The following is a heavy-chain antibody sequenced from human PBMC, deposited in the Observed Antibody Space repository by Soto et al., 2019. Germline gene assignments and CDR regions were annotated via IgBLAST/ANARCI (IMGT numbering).Heavy chain of an antibody. J-gene: IGHJ3*02. CDR2: IIPMLGVR. Sequence: QVQLVQSGAEVKKPGSSVKVSCKDSGGTFNTYSMFWVRQAPGQGLEWMGRIIPMLGVRNYAQRFQDRVTMTADKSTATVNMELSSLRSEDTALYYCTIVGWSGEVFDIWGQGTMVTVSS. D-gene: IGHD2-15*01. CDR1: GGTFNTYS. V-gene: IGHV1-69*02. CDR3: TIVGWSGEVFDI.